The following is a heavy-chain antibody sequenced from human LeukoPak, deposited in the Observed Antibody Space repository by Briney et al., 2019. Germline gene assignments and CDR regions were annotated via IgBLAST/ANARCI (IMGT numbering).Heavy chain of an antibody. CDR3: ARWLNY. Sequence: GGSLRLSCVASGFTFSSYSMTWVRQAPGKGLEWVSLIYSGDSTFYADSVKGRFTISRDNSKNTVYLQMNSLRAEDTAVYYCARWLNYWGQGTLVTVSS. J-gene: IGHJ4*02. D-gene: IGHD6-19*01. CDR1: GFTFSSYS. CDR2: IYSGDST. V-gene: IGHV3-53*01.